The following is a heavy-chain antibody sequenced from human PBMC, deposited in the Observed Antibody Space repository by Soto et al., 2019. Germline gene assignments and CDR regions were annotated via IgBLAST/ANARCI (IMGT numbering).Heavy chain of an antibody. Sequence: QVQLQESGPGLVKPSETLSLTCTVSGGSVSSGSHYWSWIRQPPGKGLEWIAYISYSGSPDYNPSLKSRVSISIDMYKNQISLKVRSVTAADTAVYYCARDRSDSLNSCDAFDIWGQGTMVTVSS. CDR1: GGSVSSGSHY. J-gene: IGHJ3*02. D-gene: IGHD3-22*01. CDR2: ISYSGSP. V-gene: IGHV4-61*01. CDR3: ARDRSDSLNSCDAFDI.